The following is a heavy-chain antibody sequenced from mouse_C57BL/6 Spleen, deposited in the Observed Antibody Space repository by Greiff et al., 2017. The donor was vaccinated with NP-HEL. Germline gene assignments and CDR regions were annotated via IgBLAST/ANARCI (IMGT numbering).Heavy chain of an antibody. V-gene: IGHV1-52*01. CDR2: IDPSDSET. Sequence: QVQLQQPGAELVRPGSSVKLSCKASGYTFTSYWMHWVKQRPIQGLEWIGNIDPSDSETHYNQKFKDKATLTVDKSSSTAYMQLSSLTSEDSAVHYCARGATVVAGNYFDYWGHGTTLTVSS. CDR1: GYTFTSYW. D-gene: IGHD1-1*01. CDR3: ARGATVVAGNYFDY. J-gene: IGHJ2*01.